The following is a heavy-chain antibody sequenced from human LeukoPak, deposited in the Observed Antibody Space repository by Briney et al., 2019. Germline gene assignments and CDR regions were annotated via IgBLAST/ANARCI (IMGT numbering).Heavy chain of an antibody. CDR3: ARVRSWIQLWLPKYYFDY. CDR1: GGSFSGYY. CDR2: INHSGST. D-gene: IGHD5-18*01. J-gene: IGHJ4*02. Sequence: PSETLSLTCAVYGGSFSGYYWSWIRQPPGKGLEWIGEINHSGSTNYNPSLKSRVTISVDTSKNQFSLKLSSVTAADTAVYYCARVRSWIQLWLPKYYFDYWGQETLVTVSS. V-gene: IGHV4-34*01.